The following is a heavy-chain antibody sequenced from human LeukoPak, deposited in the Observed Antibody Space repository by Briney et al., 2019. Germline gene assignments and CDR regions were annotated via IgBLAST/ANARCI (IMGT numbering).Heavy chain of an antibody. D-gene: IGHD4-11*01. V-gene: IGHV4-59*01. J-gene: IGHJ6*03. CDR2: ISYSGST. CDR3: ARGYSNYYYYMDV. Sequence: PSETLSLTCTVSGGSISGYYWSWIRQPPGKGLEWIGYISYSGSTNYNPSLKSRVTISVDTSKNQFSLKLSSVTAADTAVYYCARGYSNYYYYMDVWGKGTTVTVSS. CDR1: GGSISGYY.